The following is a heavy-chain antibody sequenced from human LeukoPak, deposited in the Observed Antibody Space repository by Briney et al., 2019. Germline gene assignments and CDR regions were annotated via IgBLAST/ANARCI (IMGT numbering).Heavy chain of an antibody. D-gene: IGHD3-10*01. J-gene: IGHJ4*02. CDR2: ISGSDDST. CDR3: AKNDYGDY. CDR1: GFTLSTYA. V-gene: IGHV3-23*01. Sequence: GGSLRLSCVASGFTLSTYAMNWVRQAPGKGLEWVSGISGSDDSTYYADSVKGWFTISRDNSRNTLYLQMNSLRVEDTAVYYCAKNDYGDYWGQGTPVTVSS.